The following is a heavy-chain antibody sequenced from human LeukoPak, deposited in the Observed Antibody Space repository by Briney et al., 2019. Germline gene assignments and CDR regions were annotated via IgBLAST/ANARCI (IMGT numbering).Heavy chain of an antibody. V-gene: IGHV3-23*01. Sequence: GGSLRLSCAVSGFTFSSYAMSWVRQAPGKGLEWVSAISGSGGSTYYADSVKGRFTISRDNSKNTLYLQMHSLRAEDTAVYYCARDFRKNYDFWSGYPDAFDIWGQGTMVTVSS. CDR2: ISGSGGST. CDR3: ARDFRKNYDFWSGYPDAFDI. D-gene: IGHD3-3*01. CDR1: GFTFSSYA. J-gene: IGHJ3*02.